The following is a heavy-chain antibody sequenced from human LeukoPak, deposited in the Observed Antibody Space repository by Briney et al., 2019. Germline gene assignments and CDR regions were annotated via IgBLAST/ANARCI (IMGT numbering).Heavy chain of an antibody. CDR3: ARDRGSYYDSSGYYYGY. CDR1: GGTFSSYA. J-gene: IGHJ4*02. V-gene: IGHV1-69*05. Sequence: ASVKVSCKASGGTFSSYAISWVRQAPGQGLEWMGRIIPIFGTANYAQKFQGRVTITTDESTSTAYMELGSLRSEDTAVYYCARDRGSYYDSSGYYYGYWGQGTLVTVSS. CDR2: IIPIFGTA. D-gene: IGHD3-22*01.